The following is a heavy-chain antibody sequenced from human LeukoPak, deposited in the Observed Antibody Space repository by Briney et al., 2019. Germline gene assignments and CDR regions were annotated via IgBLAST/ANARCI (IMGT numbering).Heavy chain of an antibody. CDR3: ARYGGSFDY. CDR2: INHRGST. Sequence: SETLSLTCAVYGGSFSGYYWNWIRQPPGKGLEWIGEINHRGSTNYNPSLKSRVTISVDTSKNQFSLKLSSVTAADAAVYYCARYGGSFDYWAREPWSPSPQ. CDR1: GGSFSGYY. V-gene: IGHV4-34*01. D-gene: IGHD3-16*01. J-gene: IGHJ4*02.